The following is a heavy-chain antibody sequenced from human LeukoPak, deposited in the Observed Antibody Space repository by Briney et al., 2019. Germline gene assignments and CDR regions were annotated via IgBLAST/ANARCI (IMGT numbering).Heavy chain of an antibody. V-gene: IGHV3-74*01. J-gene: IGHJ3*01. CDR2: INVDGSIT. D-gene: IGHD1-14*01. CDR3: VVVVEPPDSDGFDV. Sequence: GGSLSLSCAASGFTFGNSWVHWVRQAPGKGLVWVSLINVDGSITTYADSVKGRFTISRDNARNTVSLQMNSLTIEDTAVYYCVVVVEPPDSDGFDVWGQGTMITVSS. CDR1: GFTFGNSW.